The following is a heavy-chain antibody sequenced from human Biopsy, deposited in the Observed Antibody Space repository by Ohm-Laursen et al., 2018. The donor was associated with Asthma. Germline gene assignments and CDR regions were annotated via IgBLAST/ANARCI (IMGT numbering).Heavy chain of an antibody. J-gene: IGHJ6*02. D-gene: IGHD6-13*01. CDR2: IYYSGTT. V-gene: IGHV4-39*01. Sequence: GTLSLTCSLSSGSGGYMRSGNYYWGWIRQPPGKGLEWIGSIYYSGTTYYNPSLESRVTVSADTSKNQFSLKLTSVTAADTAVYYCVRGSSSWHHGPFHCYYGLDVWGQGTTVTVSS. CDR1: SGSGGYMRSGNYY. CDR3: VRGSSSWHHGPFHCYYGLDV.